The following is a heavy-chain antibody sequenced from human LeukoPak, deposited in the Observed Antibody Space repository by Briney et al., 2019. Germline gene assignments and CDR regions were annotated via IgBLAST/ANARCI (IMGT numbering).Heavy chain of an antibody. CDR1: GFTFDDYA. Sequence: GGSLRLSCAASGFTFDDYAMHWVRQAPGKGLEWVSLISWDGGSTYYADSVKGRFTISRDNSKNSLYLQMNSLRAEDTALYYCAKDSTAIPPEGYSYGYFDYWGQGTLVTVSS. J-gene: IGHJ4*02. CDR3: AKDSTAIPPEGYSYGYFDY. CDR2: ISWDGGST. V-gene: IGHV3-43D*03. D-gene: IGHD5-18*01.